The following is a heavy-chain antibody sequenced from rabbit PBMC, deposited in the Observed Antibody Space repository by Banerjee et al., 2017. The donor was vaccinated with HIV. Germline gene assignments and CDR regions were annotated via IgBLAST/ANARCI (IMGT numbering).Heavy chain of an antibody. V-gene: IGHV1S43*01. D-gene: IGHD7-1*01. CDR2: IYTTSGST. J-gene: IGHJ4*01. CDR1: GIDFSSYYR. Sequence: QQQLEESGGGLVKPGGTLTLTCKASGIDFSSYYRMCWVRQAPGRGLELIACIYTTSGSTWYASWVNGRFTISKTSSTTVTLQMTSLTAADTATYFCPRGYAGYPSLNLWGPGTLVTVS. CDR3: PRGYAGYPSLNL.